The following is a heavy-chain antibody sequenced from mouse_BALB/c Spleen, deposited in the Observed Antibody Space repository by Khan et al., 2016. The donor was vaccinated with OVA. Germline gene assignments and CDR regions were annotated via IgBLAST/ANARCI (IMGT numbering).Heavy chain of an antibody. Sequence: EVMLVESGPGLVKPSQSLSLTCTVTGYSITSGYGRNWIRQFPGNKLEWMGYISYSGSTNYNPSLKSRISITRDTSKNQFFLQLNSVTTEDTATYYCARTARIKYWGQGTTLTVSS. D-gene: IGHD1-2*01. CDR1: GYSITSGYG. CDR3: ARTARIKY. J-gene: IGHJ2*01. V-gene: IGHV3-2*02. CDR2: ISYSGST.